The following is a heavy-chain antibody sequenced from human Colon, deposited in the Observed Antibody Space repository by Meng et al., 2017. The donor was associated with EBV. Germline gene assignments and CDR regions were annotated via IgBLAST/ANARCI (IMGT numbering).Heavy chain of an antibody. V-gene: IGHV4-4*02. D-gene: IGHD5-12*01. J-gene: IGHJ5*02. CDR2: IHYTGST. CDR1: GGFITSENW. CDR3: AKINWRIDMEAIIKWFDP. Sequence: QVQLQESGARLVKPSXXLSLNCAAFGGFITSENWWTGVRQPPGKGLEWIGEIHYTGSTNYNPSLKSRVTISIDNSKHQFSLNLTSLTAADTAVYFCAKINWRIDMEAIIKWFDPWGQGTLVTVSS.